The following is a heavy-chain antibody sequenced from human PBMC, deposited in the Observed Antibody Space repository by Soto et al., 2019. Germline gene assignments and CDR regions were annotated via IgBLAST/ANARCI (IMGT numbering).Heavy chain of an antibody. CDR1: GGSISSGGYS. CDR2: IYHSGST. CDR3: AGAPVDTAMVYFDY. Sequence: SETLSLTCAVSGGSISSGGYSWSWIRQPPGKGLEWIGYIYHSGSTYYNPSLKSRVTISVDRSKNQFSLKLSSVTAADTAVYYCAGAPVDTAMVYFDYWGQGTLVTVSS. D-gene: IGHD5-18*01. J-gene: IGHJ4*02. V-gene: IGHV4-30-2*01.